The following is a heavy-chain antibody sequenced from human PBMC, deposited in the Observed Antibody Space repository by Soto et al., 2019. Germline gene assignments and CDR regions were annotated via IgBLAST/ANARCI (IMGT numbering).Heavy chain of an antibody. V-gene: IGHV3-23*01. CDR1: RFTFSGYA. J-gene: IGHJ3*01. D-gene: IGHD3-3*01. CDR3: ANDASPPPGVVPAVIGDAFEF. Sequence: EVRLLESGGGLVQPGGSLTLSCTGSRFTFSGYAMNWVRQAPGKGLEWVSGISGSGVDTYYTDSVKGRFTISRDDSKNTLYLQMNSLRAEATTLYYCANDASPPPGVVPAVIGDAFEFWGPGTMVTVSS. CDR2: ISGSGVDT.